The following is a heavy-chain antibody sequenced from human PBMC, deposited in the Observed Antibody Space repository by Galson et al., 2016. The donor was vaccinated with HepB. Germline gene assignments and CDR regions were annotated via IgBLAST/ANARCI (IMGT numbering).Heavy chain of an antibody. CDR2: IYWDDDK. D-gene: IGHD5-18*01. CDR1: GFSLSTSGVS. J-gene: IGHJ3*01. Sequence: PALVKPTQTLTLTCTFSGFSLSTSGVSVGWIRQPPGKALEWPALIYWDDDKRYSPSLRSRLTITKDTSKNQVVLTITNMDPVDTATYYCAHRGYRDFLGAFDFWGQGTMVTVSS. CDR3: AHRGYRDFLGAFDF. V-gene: IGHV2-5*02.